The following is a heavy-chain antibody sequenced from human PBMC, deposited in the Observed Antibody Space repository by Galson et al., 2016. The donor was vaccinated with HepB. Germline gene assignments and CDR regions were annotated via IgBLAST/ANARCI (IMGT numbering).Heavy chain of an antibody. J-gene: IGHJ6*02. CDR1: GFSFSNSG. D-gene: IGHD2-2*01. CDR2: ITRSGDAT. Sequence: SLGLSCAASGFSFSNSGMSWVRQAPGRGLESVSGITRSGDATHYAEFVKGRFTISRGNAKNSLYLQMNSLRAEDTAVYYCARDRGYCSSTRCYGVYYGMDVWGQGTTVTVSS. V-gene: IGHV3-21*01. CDR3: ARDRGYCSSTRCYGVYYGMDV.